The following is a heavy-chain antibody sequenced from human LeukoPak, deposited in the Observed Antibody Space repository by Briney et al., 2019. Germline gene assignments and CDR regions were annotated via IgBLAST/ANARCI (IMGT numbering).Heavy chain of an antibody. D-gene: IGHD2-8*01. CDR2: INPNSGGT. Sequence: ASLKVSCKASGYTFTGPYIHWMRQAPGQALEGMGWINPNSGGTKYAQKFQGRVTMTRDTSTSTAYMELSGLRPDDTAAYYCARVEYCTRGVCINYDLWGQGTLVTVSS. CDR3: ARVEYCTRGVCINYDL. CDR1: GYTFTGPY. J-gene: IGHJ4*02. V-gene: IGHV1-2*02.